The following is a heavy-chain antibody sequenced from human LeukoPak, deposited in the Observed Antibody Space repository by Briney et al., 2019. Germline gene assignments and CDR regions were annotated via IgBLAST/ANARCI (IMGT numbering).Heavy chain of an antibody. J-gene: IGHJ4*02. CDR3: AREDIRLDYFDY. Sequence: QPGGSLRLSCVASGFSLSRHWMHWLRLAPGKGLVWVSRISTDGGSTAYADSVRGRFTISRDNARNTLYLQMTSLRAEDTAVCYCAREDIRLDYFDYWGQGTLVTVSS. CDR2: ISTDGGST. CDR1: GFSLSRHW. D-gene: IGHD6-19*01. V-gene: IGHV3-74*01.